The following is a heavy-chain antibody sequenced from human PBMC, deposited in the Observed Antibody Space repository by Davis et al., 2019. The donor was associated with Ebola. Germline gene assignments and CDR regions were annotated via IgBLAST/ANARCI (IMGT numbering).Heavy chain of an antibody. CDR1: GFTFSSYA. J-gene: IGHJ2*01. V-gene: IGHV3-30-3*01. Sequence: GGSLRLSCAASGFTFSSYAMHWVRQAPGKGLEWVAVISYDGSNKYYADSVKGRFTISRDNSKNPRYLQMNSLRAEDTAVYYCAKGVGFGWYFDLWGRGTLVTVSS. CDR3: AKGVGFGWYFDL. CDR2: ISYDGSNK. D-gene: IGHD3-16*01.